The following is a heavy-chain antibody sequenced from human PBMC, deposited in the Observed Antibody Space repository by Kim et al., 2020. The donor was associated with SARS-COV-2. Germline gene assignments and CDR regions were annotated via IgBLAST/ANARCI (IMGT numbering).Heavy chain of an antibody. J-gene: IGHJ4*01. Sequence: SETLSLTCAVYGGSFSGYYWSWIRQPPGKGLEWIGEINHSGSTNYNPSLKSRVTISVDTSKNQFSLKLRSVTAADTAVYYCARGGNYDILTPVALRYFDYWGQGTLVTVSS. V-gene: IGHV4-34*01. CDR1: GGSFSGYY. CDR2: INHSGST. CDR3: ARGGNYDILTPVALRYFDY. D-gene: IGHD3-9*01.